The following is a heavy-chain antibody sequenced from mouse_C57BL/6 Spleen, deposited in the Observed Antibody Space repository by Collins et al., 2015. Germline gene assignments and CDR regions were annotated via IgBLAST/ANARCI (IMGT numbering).Heavy chain of an antibody. V-gene: IGHV2-9-1*01. Sequence: QVQLKESGPGPVAPSQSLSITCTVSGFSLTSYAISWVRQPPGKGLEWLGVIWPGGGTNYNSALKSRLSISKDNSKSQVFLKMNSLLTDDTARYYCARLPYYYAMDYWGQGTSVTVSS. CDR3: ARLPYYYAMDY. CDR2: IWPGGGT. CDR1: GFSLTSYA. J-gene: IGHJ4*01.